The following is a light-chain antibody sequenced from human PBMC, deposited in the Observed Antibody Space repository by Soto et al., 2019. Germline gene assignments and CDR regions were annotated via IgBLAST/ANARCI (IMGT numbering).Light chain of an antibody. CDR1: RTDIGGYNY. CDR2: EVT. Sequence: QSALTQPASVSGSLGQSITISCTGTRTDIGGYNYVSWYQQYPGKAPKLVICEVTSRPSGISDRFSGSKSGNTASLTISGLQAEDEADYFCTSYRNSKAYILFGGGTKLTVL. J-gene: IGLJ2*01. V-gene: IGLV2-14*01. CDR3: TSYRNSKAYIL.